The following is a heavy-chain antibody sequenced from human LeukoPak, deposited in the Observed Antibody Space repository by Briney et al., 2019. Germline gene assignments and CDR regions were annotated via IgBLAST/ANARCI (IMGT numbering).Heavy chain of an antibody. CDR2: ISGSGGST. J-gene: IGHJ3*02. CDR3: AKGRGVYDFWSGSLHDAFDI. Sequence: QPGGSLRLSCAASGFTFSSYATSWVRQAPGKGLEWVSAISGSGGSTYYADSVKGRFTISRDNSKNTLYLQMNSLRAEDTAVYYCAKGRGVYDFWSGSLHDAFDIWGQGTMVTVSS. D-gene: IGHD3-3*01. V-gene: IGHV3-23*01. CDR1: GFTFSSYA.